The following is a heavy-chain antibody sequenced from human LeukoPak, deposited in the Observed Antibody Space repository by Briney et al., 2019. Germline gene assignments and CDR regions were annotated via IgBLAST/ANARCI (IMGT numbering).Heavy chain of an antibody. J-gene: IGHJ5*02. Sequence: PGXGXXWVAFIRYDGSNKYYGDSVKGRFTIYRDNYKNTVYLQMNSLRAEDTAVYYCARDWQWLTFDPWGQGTLVTVSS. V-gene: IGHV3-30*02. D-gene: IGHD6-19*01. CDR3: ARDWQWLTFDP. CDR2: IRYDGSNK.